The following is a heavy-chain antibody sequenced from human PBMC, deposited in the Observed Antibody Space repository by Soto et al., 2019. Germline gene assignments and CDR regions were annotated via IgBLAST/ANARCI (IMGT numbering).Heavy chain of an antibody. D-gene: IGHD6-19*01. J-gene: IGHJ4*02. CDR3: ATVGIAGAGKYCDC. CDR1: GIPFTCYE. CDR2: ISSSGAGT. Sequence: MRRSCAATGIPFTCYEMHLARQAPGTGLEWISYISSSGAGTHYADSVKGRFNISRDHARNSLSLQMNSLRADYTSVYYRATVGIAGAGKYCDCGGQG. V-gene: IGHV3-48*03.